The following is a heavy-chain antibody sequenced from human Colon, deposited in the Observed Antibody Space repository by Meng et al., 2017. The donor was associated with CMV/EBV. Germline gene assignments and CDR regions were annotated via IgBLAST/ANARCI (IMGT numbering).Heavy chain of an antibody. V-gene: IGHV1-8*01. D-gene: IGHD3-10*01. Sequence: SCKTSGDTVMTSDINWVRLAPGQGLEWMGWMNPNSGNTAYAQKFQGRVTMTRDTSINTAYMELSNLRSDDAGVYYCASRAGDYFDSWGQGTLVTVSS. J-gene: IGHJ4*02. CDR2: MNPNSGNT. CDR3: ASRAGDYFDS. CDR1: GDTVMTSD.